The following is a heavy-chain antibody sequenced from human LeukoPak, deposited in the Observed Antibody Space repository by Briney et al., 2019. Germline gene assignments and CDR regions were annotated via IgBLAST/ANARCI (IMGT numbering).Heavy chain of an antibody. CDR3: ARDVGSGWYQSYHFDY. Sequence: PSQTLSLTCTVSGGSISSGSYYWSWIRQPAGKGLEWIGRIYTSGSTNYNPSLKSRVTISVDTSKNQFSLKLSSVTAADTAVYYCARDVGSGWYQSYHFDYWGQGTLVTVSS. CDR2: IYTSGST. V-gene: IGHV4-61*02. CDR1: GGSISSGSYY. D-gene: IGHD6-19*01. J-gene: IGHJ4*02.